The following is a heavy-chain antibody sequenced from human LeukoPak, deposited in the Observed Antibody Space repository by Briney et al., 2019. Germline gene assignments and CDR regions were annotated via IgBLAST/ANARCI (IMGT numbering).Heavy chain of an antibody. J-gene: IGHJ3*02. V-gene: IGHV1-69*13. Sequence: SVKVSCKASGGTFSSYAISWVRQAPGQGLEWMGGIIPIFGTANYAQKFQGRVTITADESTSAAYMELSSLRSEDTAVYYCARGLFHYDSSGYAEMNAFDIWGQGTMVTVSS. CDR2: IIPIFGTA. CDR3: ARGLFHYDSSGYAEMNAFDI. D-gene: IGHD3-22*01. CDR1: GGTFSSYA.